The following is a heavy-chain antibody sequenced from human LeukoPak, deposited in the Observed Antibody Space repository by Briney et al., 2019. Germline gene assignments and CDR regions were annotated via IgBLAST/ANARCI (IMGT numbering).Heavy chain of an antibody. CDR2: ISGSGGKT. Sequence: GGSLRLSCAASGFPFSNYNMNWVRQAPGKGLEWGSGISGSGGKTYYADSVKGRFTISRDNFKNTLYLQMNSLRAEDTAVYYCAKDWTGTKPFDLWGRGTLVTVSS. J-gene: IGHJ2*01. D-gene: IGHD3/OR15-3a*01. V-gene: IGHV3-23*01. CDR1: GFPFSNYN. CDR3: AKDWTGTKPFDL.